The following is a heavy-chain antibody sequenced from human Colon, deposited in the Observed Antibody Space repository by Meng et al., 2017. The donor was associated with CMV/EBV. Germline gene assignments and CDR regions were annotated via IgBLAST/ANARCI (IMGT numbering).Heavy chain of an antibody. CDR3: ARDWEAAWNTVITDL. Sequence: SGYTFNKYGISWMRQAPGQGLGWMGWISAHSGDTWLISPFKQRVILTTDTASSTAQMELTGLTSDDTAVYYCARDWEAAWNTVITDLWGQGTLVTVSS. V-gene: IGHV1-18*01. D-gene: IGHD1/OR15-1a*01. CDR2: ISAHSGDT. CDR1: GYTFNKYG. J-gene: IGHJ4*02.